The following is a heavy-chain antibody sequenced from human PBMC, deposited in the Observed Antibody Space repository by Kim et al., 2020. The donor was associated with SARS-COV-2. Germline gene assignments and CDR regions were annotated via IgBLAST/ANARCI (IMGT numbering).Heavy chain of an antibody. J-gene: IGHJ3*02. V-gene: IGHV6-1*01. Sequence: EYAVSVKSRTTFNPDPSRNQFSLQLNSVTPEDTAVYYCARVVSGTGAFDIWGQGTMVTVSS. D-gene: IGHD6-6*01. CDR3: ARVVSGTGAFDI.